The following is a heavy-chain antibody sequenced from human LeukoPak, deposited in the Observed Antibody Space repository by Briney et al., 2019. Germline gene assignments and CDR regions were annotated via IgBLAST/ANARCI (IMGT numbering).Heavy chain of an antibody. Sequence: SETLSLTCTVSGGSISSSSYYWGWIRQPPGKGLEWIGSIYYSGSTCYDPSLKSRVTISVDTSKNQFSLKLSSVTAADTAVYYCARAASPSNWFDPWGQGTLVTVSS. CDR3: ARAASPSNWFDP. J-gene: IGHJ5*02. CDR1: GGSISSSSYY. V-gene: IGHV4-39*07. CDR2: IYYSGST.